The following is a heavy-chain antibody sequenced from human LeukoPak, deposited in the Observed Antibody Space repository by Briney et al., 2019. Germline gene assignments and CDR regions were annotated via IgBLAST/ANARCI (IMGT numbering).Heavy chain of an antibody. CDR1: GFTFSSFG. V-gene: IGHV3-33*01. Sequence: GGSLRLSCAASGFTFSSFGIHWVRQAPGKGLEWVAIVWYDGSNKYYADSVKGRFTISRDNSKNTLYLQMNSLRAEETAVYYCARGITVGTQPFSYGMDVWGQGTTVTVSS. D-gene: IGHD1-20*01. CDR3: ARGITVGTQPFSYGMDV. J-gene: IGHJ6*02. CDR2: VWYDGSNK.